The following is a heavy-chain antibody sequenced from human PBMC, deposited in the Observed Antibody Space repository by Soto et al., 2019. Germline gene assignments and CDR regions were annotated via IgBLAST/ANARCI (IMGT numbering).Heavy chain of an antibody. CDR1: GGSISSGGYY. J-gene: IGHJ6*02. Sequence: QVQLQESGPGLLKPSQTLSLTCTVSGGSISSGGYYWSWIRQHPGKGREWIGYIYYSGSTYYNPSLKSRVTISVDTSKNQFSLKLSSVTAADTAVYYCAGGGTYYYYYGMDVWGQGTTVTVSS. CDR3: AGGGTYYYYYGMDV. CDR2: IYYSGST. D-gene: IGHD1-1*01. V-gene: IGHV4-31*03.